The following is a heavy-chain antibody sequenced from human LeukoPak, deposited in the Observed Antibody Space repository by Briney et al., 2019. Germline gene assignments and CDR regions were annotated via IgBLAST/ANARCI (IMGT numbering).Heavy chain of an antibody. Sequence: ASVKVSCKASGYTFTGYYMHWVRQAPGQGPEWMGWINPNSGGTNYAQKFQGRVTMTRDTSISTAYMEVSRLRSDDAAVYYCAREYYDILTGSLDYWGQGTLVTVSS. CDR2: INPNSGGT. CDR1: GYTFTGYY. J-gene: IGHJ4*02. V-gene: IGHV1-2*02. D-gene: IGHD3-9*01. CDR3: AREYYDILTGSLDY.